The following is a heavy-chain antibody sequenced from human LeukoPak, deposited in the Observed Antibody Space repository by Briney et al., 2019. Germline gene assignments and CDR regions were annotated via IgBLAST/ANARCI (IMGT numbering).Heavy chain of an antibody. J-gene: IGHJ6*03. CDR3: ARANYDFYYMDV. CDR1: GFTFSSYS. Sequence: GGSLRLSCAASGFTFSSYSMNWVRQAPGKGLEWVSYISSSSSTIYYADSVKGRFTISRDNAKNSLYLQMNSLRAEDTAVYYCARANYDFYYMDVWGKGTTVTVSS. CDR2: ISSSSSTI. V-gene: IGHV3-48*04.